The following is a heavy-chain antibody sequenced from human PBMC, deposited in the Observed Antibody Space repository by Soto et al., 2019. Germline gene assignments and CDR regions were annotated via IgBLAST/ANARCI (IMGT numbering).Heavy chain of an antibody. CDR2: ISGSGGST. Sequence: GGSLRLSCAASGFTFSSYAMSWVRQAPGKGLEWVSAISGSGGSTYYADSVKGRFTISRDNSKNTLYLQMNSLRAEDTAVYYCAKDQHDYVWGSKQMIPGYYGMDVWGQGTTVTVSS. J-gene: IGHJ6*02. V-gene: IGHV3-23*01. CDR3: AKDQHDYVWGSKQMIPGYYGMDV. D-gene: IGHD3-16*01. CDR1: GFTFSSYA.